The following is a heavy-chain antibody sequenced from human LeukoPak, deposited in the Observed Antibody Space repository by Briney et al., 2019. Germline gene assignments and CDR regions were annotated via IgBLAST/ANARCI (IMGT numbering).Heavy chain of an antibody. CDR2: IYYSGST. CDR3: ARLLRIGYCSTTSCNWFDP. V-gene: IGHV4-39*02. D-gene: IGHD2-2*03. CDR1: GGSISSTSYS. Sequence: SETLSLTCTVSGGSISSTSYSWGWIRQPPGKGLEWIGNIYYSGSTYYNPSLKSRVTISVDTSKNHFSLKLSSVTAADTAVYYCARLLRIGYCSTTSCNWFDPWGQGTLVTVSS. J-gene: IGHJ5*02.